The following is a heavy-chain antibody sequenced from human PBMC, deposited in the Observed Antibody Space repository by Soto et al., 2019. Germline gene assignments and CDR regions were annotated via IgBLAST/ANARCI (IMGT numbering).Heavy chain of an antibody. CDR2: IYYSGST. D-gene: IGHD3-16*02. J-gene: IGHJ5*01. CDR1: GGSISSSSYY. V-gene: IGHV4-39*01. Sequence: SETLSLTCTVSGGSISSSSYYWGWIRQPPGKGLEWIGSIYYSGSTYYNPSLKSRVTISVDTSKNQFSLKLSSVTAADTAVYYCARHGSVIQMFRFDSWGQGTLVTVSS. CDR3: ARHGSVIQMFRFDS.